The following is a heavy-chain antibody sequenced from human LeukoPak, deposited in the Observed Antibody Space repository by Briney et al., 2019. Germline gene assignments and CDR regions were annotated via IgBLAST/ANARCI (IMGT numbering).Heavy chain of an antibody. J-gene: IGHJ6*02. CDR3: ARDREQWPLYGMDV. CDR1: GGSISSYY. Sequence: SETLSLTCTVSGGSISSYYWSWIRQSPGKGLEWIGYIYYSGSTNYNPSLKSRVTISVDTSKNQFSLKLSSVTAADTAVYYCARDREQWPLYGMDVWGQGTTVTVSS. V-gene: IGHV4-59*01. CDR2: IYYSGST. D-gene: IGHD6-19*01.